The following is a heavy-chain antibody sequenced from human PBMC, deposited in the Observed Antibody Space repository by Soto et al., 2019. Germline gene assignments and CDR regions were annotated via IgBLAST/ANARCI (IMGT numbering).Heavy chain of an antibody. CDR2: IIPIFGTA. D-gene: IGHD3-22*01. CDR1: GGTFSSYA. Sequence: QVQLVQSGAEVKKPGSSVKVSCKASGGTFSSYAISWVRQAAGQGLEWMGGIIPIFGTANYAQKFQGRVTITADESTSTAYMELSSLRSEDTAVYYCAWSLEDSSGYYYASLHYWGQGTLVTVSS. V-gene: IGHV1-69*01. CDR3: AWSLEDSSGYYYASLHY. J-gene: IGHJ4*02.